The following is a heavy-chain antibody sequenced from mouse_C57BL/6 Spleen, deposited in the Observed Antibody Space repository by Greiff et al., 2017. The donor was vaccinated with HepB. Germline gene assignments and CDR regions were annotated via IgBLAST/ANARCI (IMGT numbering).Heavy chain of an antibody. CDR2: INYDGSST. Sequence: EVKLVESEGGLVQPGSSMKLSCTASGFTFSDYYMAWVRQVPEKGLEWVANINYDGSSTYYLDSLKSRFIISRDNAKNILYLQMSSLKSEDTATYYCARGGYYYGSSYRYFDVWGTGTTVTVSS. CDR1: GFTFSDYY. D-gene: IGHD1-1*01. V-gene: IGHV5-16*01. J-gene: IGHJ1*03. CDR3: ARGGYYYGSSYRYFDV.